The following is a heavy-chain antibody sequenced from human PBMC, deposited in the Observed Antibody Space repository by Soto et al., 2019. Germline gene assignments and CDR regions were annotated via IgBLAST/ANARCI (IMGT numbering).Heavy chain of an antibody. D-gene: IGHD3-22*01. CDR2: ISGSGGST. CDR3: AKDQVTMIVVALYYFDY. J-gene: IGHJ4*02. CDR1: RFSFSSDA. V-gene: IGHV3-23*01. Sequence: GSLRLSCAPSRFSFSSDAMCCARQAQGKGLEWVSAISGSGGSTYYADSVKGRFTISRDNSKNTLYLQMNSLRAEDTAVYYCAKDQVTMIVVALYYFDYWGQGT.